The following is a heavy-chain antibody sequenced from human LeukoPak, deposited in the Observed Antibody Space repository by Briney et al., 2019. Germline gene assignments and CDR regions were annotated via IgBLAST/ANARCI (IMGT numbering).Heavy chain of an antibody. V-gene: IGHV3-23*01. D-gene: IGHD3-22*01. J-gene: IGHJ4*02. CDR2: ISGSGGST. CDR3: AKGDTYYYDSSGYFG. CDR1: GFTFSSYA. Sequence: PGGSLRLSCAASGFTFSSYAMSWVRQAPGKGLEWVSAISGSGGSTYYADSVQGRFTISRDNSKNTLYLQMNSLRAEDTAVYYCAKGDTYYYDSSGYFGWGQGTLVTVSS.